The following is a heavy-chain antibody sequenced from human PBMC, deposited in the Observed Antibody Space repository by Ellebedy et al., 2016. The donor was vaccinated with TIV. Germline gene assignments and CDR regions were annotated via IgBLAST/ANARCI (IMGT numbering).Heavy chain of an antibody. CDR3: ARAIGWYRAHDVKTWFDP. CDR2: IYYSGST. J-gene: IGHJ5*02. Sequence: MPSETLSLTCTVSSGSISSSSYYRGWIRQPPGKGLEWIGSIYYSGSTYYNASLKSRVTLSVDKSKNHFSLKLSSVTAADTAVYYCARAIGWYRAHDVKTWFDPWGQGSLVTVSS. V-gene: IGHV4-39*07. CDR1: SGSISSSSYY. D-gene: IGHD1-26*01.